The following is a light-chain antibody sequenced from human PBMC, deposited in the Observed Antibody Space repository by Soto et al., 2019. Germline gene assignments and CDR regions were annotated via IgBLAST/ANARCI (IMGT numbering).Light chain of an antibody. CDR2: EDS. Sequence: QSVLTQPPSASGSPGQSVTISCTGTSSDVGGYNYVSWYQQHPGKATKLMNYEDSKRPSGVPDRLSGSKSGNTASLTVSGLQAEDEADYYCSSYAGSNNYVFGTGT. CDR1: SSDVGGYNY. CDR3: SSYAGSNNYV. V-gene: IGLV2-8*01. J-gene: IGLJ1*01.